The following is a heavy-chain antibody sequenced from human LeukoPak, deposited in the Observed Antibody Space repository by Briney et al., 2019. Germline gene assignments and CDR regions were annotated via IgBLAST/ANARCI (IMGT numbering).Heavy chain of an antibody. Sequence: SVKVSCKASGGSFSHYAISWVRQAPGQGLEWMGGILPITATSNYTQQFQGRVSFTADESTSTAYMELSSLRSGDTAVYYCARGAEMDLRRSFDPWGQGTLVTVSS. CDR1: GGSFSHYA. J-gene: IGHJ5*02. CDR2: ILPITATS. CDR3: ARGAEMDLRRSFDP. D-gene: IGHD5-12*01. V-gene: IGHV1-69*13.